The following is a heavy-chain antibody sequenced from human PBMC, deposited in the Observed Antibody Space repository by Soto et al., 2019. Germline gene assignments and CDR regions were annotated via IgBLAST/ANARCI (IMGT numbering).Heavy chain of an antibody. D-gene: IGHD3-9*01. Sequence: SVKVSCKASGGTFGSYAISWGRQAPGQGLEWMGGIIPIFGTANYAQKFQGRVTITADESTSTAYMELSSLRSEDTAVYYCASPYYDILTGYYEDYYYYYGMDVWGQGTTVTVSS. J-gene: IGHJ6*02. CDR1: GGTFGSYA. CDR2: IIPIFGTA. CDR3: ASPYYDILTGYYEDYYYYYGMDV. V-gene: IGHV1-69*13.